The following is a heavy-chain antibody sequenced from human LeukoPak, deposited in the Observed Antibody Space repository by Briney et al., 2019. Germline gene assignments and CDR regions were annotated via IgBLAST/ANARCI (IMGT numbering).Heavy chain of an antibody. D-gene: IGHD2-15*01. V-gene: IGHV3-30*18. CDR3: AKDSVGPDY. Sequence: GGSLRPSCAASGFTFSSYGMHWVRQAPGKGLEWVAVISYDGSNKYYADSVKGRFTISRDNSKNTLYLQMNSLRAEDTAVYYCAKDSVGPDYWGQGTLVTVSS. CDR1: GFTFSSYG. CDR2: ISYDGSNK. J-gene: IGHJ4*02.